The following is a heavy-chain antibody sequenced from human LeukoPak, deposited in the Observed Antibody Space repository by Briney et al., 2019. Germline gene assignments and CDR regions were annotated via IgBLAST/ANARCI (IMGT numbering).Heavy chain of an antibody. J-gene: IGHJ4*02. CDR3: ARQLGSYFDY. D-gene: IGHD7-27*01. V-gene: IGHV4-59*01. CDR1: GGSISSYY. Sequence: SETLSLTCTVSGGSISSYYWSWIRQPPGKGLEWIGYIYYSGSTNYNPSLKSRVTISVDTSKNQFSLKLSSVTAADTAVYYCARQLGSYFDYWGQGTVVTVSS. CDR2: IYYSGST.